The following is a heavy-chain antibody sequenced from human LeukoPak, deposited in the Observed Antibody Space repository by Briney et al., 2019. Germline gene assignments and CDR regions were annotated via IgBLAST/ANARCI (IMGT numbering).Heavy chain of an antibody. CDR2: ISSSSSYI. D-gene: IGHD2-8*02. J-gene: IGHJ4*02. Sequence: GGSLRLSCAASGFTFSSYSMNWVRQAPGKGLEWVSSISSSSSYIYYADSVKGRFTISRDNAKNSLCLQMNSLRAEDTAVYYCARDSYLRELVAFDYWGQGTLVTVSS. CDR3: ARDSYLRELVAFDY. V-gene: IGHV3-21*01. CDR1: GFTFSSYS.